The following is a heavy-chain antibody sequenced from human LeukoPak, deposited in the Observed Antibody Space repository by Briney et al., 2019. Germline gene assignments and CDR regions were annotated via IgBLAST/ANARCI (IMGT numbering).Heavy chain of an antibody. CDR1: GFTFSSYA. CDR3: ASVDYDFWSGVFDY. D-gene: IGHD3-3*01. CDR2: ISGSGGST. V-gene: IGHV3-23*01. Sequence: GGSLRLSCAASGFTFSSYAISWVRQAPGKGLGWVSAISGSGGSTYYADSVKGRFTISRDNSKNTLYLQMNSLRAEDTAVYYCASVDYDFWSGVFDYWGQGTLVTVSS. J-gene: IGHJ4*02.